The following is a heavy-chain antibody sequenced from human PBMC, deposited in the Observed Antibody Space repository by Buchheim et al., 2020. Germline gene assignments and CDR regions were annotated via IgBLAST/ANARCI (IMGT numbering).Heavy chain of an antibody. Sequence: EVQLVESGGGLVQPGGSLRLSCAASGFTFSSHWMHWVRQAPGKGLVWVSHINSDESSTNYAGSGKGRFTISRDNAKNTLYLQMNSLRDEDTAMYYCAGEGGYGFDYWGQGTL. D-gene: IGHD1-1*01. CDR2: INSDESST. CDR3: AGEGGYGFDY. V-gene: IGHV3-74*01. CDR1: GFTFSSHW. J-gene: IGHJ4*02.